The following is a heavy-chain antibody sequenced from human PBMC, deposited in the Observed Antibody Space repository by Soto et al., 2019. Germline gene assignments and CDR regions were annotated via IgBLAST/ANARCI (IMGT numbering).Heavy chain of an antibody. J-gene: IGHJ1*01. CDR2: IHSSGSI. Sequence: LTCTVSGGSISSDDYYWSWIRQAPGRGLEWIGYIHSSGSIYYNPSLKSRATMSIDTAGNQFSLKVSSVTVADTAVYYCARDLDGLHDDTSGPFPRPGWGQGTLVTVS. V-gene: IGHV4-30-4*01. D-gene: IGHD3-22*01. CDR1: GGSISSDDYY. CDR3: ARDLDGLHDDTSGPFPRPG.